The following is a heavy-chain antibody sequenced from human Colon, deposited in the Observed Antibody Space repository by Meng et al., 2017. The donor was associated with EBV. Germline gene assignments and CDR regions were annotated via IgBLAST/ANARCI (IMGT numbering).Heavy chain of an antibody. D-gene: IGHD4-17*01. V-gene: IGHV4-34*01. CDR2: INHRGST. J-gene: IGHJ4*02. Sequence: QVQLQQWGAGLLKPSGALSLTCAVYGGSFSGYYWTWIRQPPGKGLEWIGEINHRGSTNYNPSLKSRVTISVDTSKNQFSLKVTSVTAADTAVYYCARYRLQNDYGDQLYYFDYLGQGSLVTVSS. CDR1: GGSFSGYY. CDR3: ARYRLQNDYGDQLYYFDY.